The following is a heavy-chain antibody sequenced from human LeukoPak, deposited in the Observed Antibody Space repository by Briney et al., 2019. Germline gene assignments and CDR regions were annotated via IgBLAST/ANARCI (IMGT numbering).Heavy chain of an antibody. D-gene: IGHD3-22*01. Sequence: AETLSLTCIVSRGPISSYYWSWIRQPPGKGLEWIGYIYHGGSTNYNPSLKSRVTISGDTSKNKFFLNLSSVTAADTAMYYCARGRYYYDSSGYPYNWFDPWGQGTLVTVSS. CDR2: IYHGGST. CDR3: ARGRYYYDSSGYPYNWFDP. J-gene: IGHJ5*02. CDR1: RGPISSYY. V-gene: IGHV4-59*01.